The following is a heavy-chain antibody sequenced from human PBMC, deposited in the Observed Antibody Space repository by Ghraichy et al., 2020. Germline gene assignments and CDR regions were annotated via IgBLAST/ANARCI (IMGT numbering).Heavy chain of an antibody. V-gene: IGHV3-7*03. CDR1: GFTFSSYW. CDR3: ARDRQVLAEYYYYYYGMDG. Sequence: GGSLRLSCAASGFTFSSYWMSWVRQAPGKGLEWVANIKQDGSEKYYVDSVKGRFTISRDNAKNSLYLQMNSLRAEDTAVYYCARDRQVLAEYYYYYYGMDGWGQGTTVTVSS. D-gene: IGHD4/OR15-4a*01. CDR2: IKQDGSEK. J-gene: IGHJ6*02.